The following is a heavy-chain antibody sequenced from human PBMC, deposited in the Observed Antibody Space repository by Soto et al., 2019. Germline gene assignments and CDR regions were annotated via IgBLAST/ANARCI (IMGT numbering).Heavy chain of an antibody. CDR3: ARTGGSYYVDY. Sequence: QVQLVQSGAEVKKPGSSVKVSCKASGGTFSSYTISWVRQAPGQGLEWMGRIIPILGIANYAQKFQGRVTITADKSTSKAYMELSSLRSEDTAVYYCARTGGSYYVDYCGQGTLVTVSS. D-gene: IGHD1-26*01. J-gene: IGHJ4*02. V-gene: IGHV1-69*02. CDR1: GGTFSSYT. CDR2: IIPILGIA.